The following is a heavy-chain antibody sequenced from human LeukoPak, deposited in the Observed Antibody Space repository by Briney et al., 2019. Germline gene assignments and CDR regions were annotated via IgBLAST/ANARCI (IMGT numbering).Heavy chain of an antibody. CDR2: ITGSSRSA. J-gene: IGHJ4*02. CDR1: GFTFSDYH. D-gene: IGHD6-13*01. V-gene: IGHV3-11*03. Sequence: GGSLRLSCAASGFTFSDYHMNWIRQAPGKGLEWVSYITGSSRSANYADSVKGRFTISRVNAKNSLYLQMNSLRAEDTAVYYCARRESSSRYHFDYWGQGTLVTVSS. CDR3: ARRESSSRYHFDY.